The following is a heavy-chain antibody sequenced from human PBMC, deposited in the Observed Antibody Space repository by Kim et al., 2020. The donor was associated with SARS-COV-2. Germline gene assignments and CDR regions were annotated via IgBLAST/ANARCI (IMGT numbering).Heavy chain of an antibody. CDR3: ATMGYLFTTFDY. J-gene: IGHJ4*02. CDR2: IYYTGTT. V-gene: IGHV4-39*01. Sequence: SETLSLTCTVSTDSISKTNYYWAWIRQPPGTGLEWIGSIYYTGTTSFTPSLKSRVTMSVDTSKRQFSLTLSSVTAADTGVYYCATMGYLFTTFDYWGQGKLVIVSS. D-gene: IGHD3-16*01. CDR1: TDSISKTNYY.